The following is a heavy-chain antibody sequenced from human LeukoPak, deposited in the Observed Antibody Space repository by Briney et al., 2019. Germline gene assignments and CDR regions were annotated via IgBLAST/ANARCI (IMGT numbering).Heavy chain of an antibody. CDR1: GGSISSYY. CDR3: ARDYYGSGSQYNYMDV. D-gene: IGHD3-10*01. J-gene: IGHJ6*03. CDR2: IYTSGST. Sequence: SETLSLTCTVSGGSISSYYWSWIRQPAGKGLEWIGRIYTSGSTNYNPSLKSRVTMSVDTSKNQFSLKLSSVTAADTAVYYCARDYYGSGSQYNYMDVWGKGTTVTVSS. V-gene: IGHV4-4*07.